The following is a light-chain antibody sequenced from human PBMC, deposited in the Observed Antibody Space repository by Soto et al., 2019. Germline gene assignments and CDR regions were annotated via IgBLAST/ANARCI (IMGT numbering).Light chain of an antibody. CDR2: GNN. CDR3: QSYDSSRRAWV. CDR1: SSNIGAGSD. Sequence: QSALTQPPSLSGAPGQTITISCTGSSSNIGAGSDVHWFQHLPGTAPKVLIYGNNNRPSGVPDRFSGSKSGTSGSLAITGLQAEDEADYYCQSYDSSRRAWVFGGGTKLTV. J-gene: IGLJ3*02. V-gene: IGLV1-40*01.